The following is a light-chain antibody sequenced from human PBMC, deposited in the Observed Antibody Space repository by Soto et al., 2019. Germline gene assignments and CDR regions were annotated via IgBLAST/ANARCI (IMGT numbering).Light chain of an antibody. V-gene: IGLV1-40*01. Sequence: QSVLTQPPSVSGAPGQRVTISCTGSSSNIGAGYDVHWYQQLPGTAPKLLIYGNSNRPSGVPDRFSGSKSGTSAYLAITGLQAEDEADYYCQSYDSSPRYVFGTGTKLTVL. CDR3: QSYDSSPRYV. J-gene: IGLJ1*01. CDR1: SSNIGAGYD. CDR2: GNS.